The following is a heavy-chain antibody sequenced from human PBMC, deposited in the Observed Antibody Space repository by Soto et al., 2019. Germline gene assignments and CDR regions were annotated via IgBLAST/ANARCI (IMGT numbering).Heavy chain of an antibody. Sequence: QVQLVESGGGVVQPGRSLRLSCAASGFTFSSYGMHWVRQAPGKGLEWVAVIWYDGSNKYYADSVKGRFTISRDNSKNTLDLQINSLGAEDTAVYYCAREGYRITMVRGVRGYYYYGMDVWGQGTTVTVSS. CDR2: IWYDGSNK. V-gene: IGHV3-33*01. CDR3: AREGYRITMVRGVRGYYYYGMDV. D-gene: IGHD3-10*01. J-gene: IGHJ6*02. CDR1: GFTFSSYG.